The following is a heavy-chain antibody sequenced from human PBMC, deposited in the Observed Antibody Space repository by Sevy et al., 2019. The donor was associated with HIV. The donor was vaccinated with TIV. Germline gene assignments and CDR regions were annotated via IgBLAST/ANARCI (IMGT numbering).Heavy chain of an antibody. J-gene: IGHJ3*02. D-gene: IGHD4-17*01. Sequence: SETLSLTCTVSGGSISSYYWSWIRQPAGKGLEWIGRIYTSGSTNYNPSLKSRVTMSVDTSKNRFSLKLSSVTAADTAVYYCARHDDYGDYHDAFDIWGQGTMVTVSS. CDR3: ARHDDYGDYHDAFDI. CDR1: GGSISSYY. CDR2: IYTSGST. V-gene: IGHV4-4*07.